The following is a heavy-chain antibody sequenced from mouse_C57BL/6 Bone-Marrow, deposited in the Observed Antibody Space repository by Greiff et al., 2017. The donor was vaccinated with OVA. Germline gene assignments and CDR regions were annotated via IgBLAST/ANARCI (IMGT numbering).Heavy chain of an antibody. V-gene: IGHV5-6*01. CDR3: ARQDYGSSYVFAY. D-gene: IGHD1-1*01. CDR2: ISSGGSYT. J-gene: IGHJ3*01. Sequence: EVKLVESGGDLVKPGGSLKLSCAASGFTFSSYGMSWVRQTPDKRLEWVATISSGGSYTYYPDSVKGRFTISRDNAKNTLYLQMSSLKSEDTAMYYCARQDYGSSYVFAYWGQGTLVTVSA. CDR1: GFTFSSYG.